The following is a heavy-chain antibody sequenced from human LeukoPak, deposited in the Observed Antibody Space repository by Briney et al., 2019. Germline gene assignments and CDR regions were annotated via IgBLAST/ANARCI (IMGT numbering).Heavy chain of an antibody. J-gene: IGHJ4*02. CDR1: GVSFSSYA. CDR3: AKVRGSSWDPFDY. Sequence: PGGSLRLSCAASGVSFSSYAMSWVREAPGKGVEWVSGIRGSGGSTYYADSVKGRFTISRDNSKNTLYLQMNSLRAEDTALYYCAKVRGSSWDPFDYWGQGTLVTVSS. D-gene: IGHD2-2*01. CDR2: IRGSGGST. V-gene: IGHV3-23*01.